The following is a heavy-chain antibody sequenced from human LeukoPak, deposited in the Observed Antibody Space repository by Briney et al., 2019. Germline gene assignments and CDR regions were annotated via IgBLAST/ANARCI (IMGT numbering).Heavy chain of an antibody. D-gene: IGHD3-22*01. Sequence: GESLKISCKGSRYSFTSYWIGWVRQMPGKGLEWVGIIYPGDSDTRYSPSFQGQVTISADKSISTAYLQWSSLKASDTAMYYCARHRDSSGFPAAFDLWGQGTLVTVSS. CDR1: RYSFTSYW. J-gene: IGHJ3*01. V-gene: IGHV5-51*01. CDR2: IYPGDSDT. CDR3: ARHRDSSGFPAAFDL.